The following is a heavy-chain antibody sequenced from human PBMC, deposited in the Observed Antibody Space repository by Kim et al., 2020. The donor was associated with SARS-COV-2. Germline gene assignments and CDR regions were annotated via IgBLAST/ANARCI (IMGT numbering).Heavy chain of an antibody. V-gene: IGHV4-34*01. J-gene: IGHJ4*02. Sequence: YSPCLKSRVTKSVDTSKNQFSLKLSSVTAAETAVYYCAREGYGGNSSVDYWGQGTLVTVSS. D-gene: IGHD4-17*01. CDR3: AREGYGGNSSVDY.